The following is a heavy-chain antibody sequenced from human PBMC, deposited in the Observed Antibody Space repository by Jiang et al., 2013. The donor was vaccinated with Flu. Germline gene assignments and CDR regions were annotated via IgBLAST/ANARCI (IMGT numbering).Heavy chain of an antibody. CDR1: GFTFDDYA. CDR2: ISWNSGSI. J-gene: IGHJ3*02. D-gene: IGHD2-15*01. V-gene: IGHV3-9*01. CDR3: AKDIKSGDVGWDAFDI. Sequence: AASGFTFDDYAMHWVRQAPGKGLEWVSGISWNSGSIGYADSVKGRFTISRDNAKNSLYLQMNSLRAEDTALYYCAKDIKSGDVGWDAFDIWGQGTMVTVSS.